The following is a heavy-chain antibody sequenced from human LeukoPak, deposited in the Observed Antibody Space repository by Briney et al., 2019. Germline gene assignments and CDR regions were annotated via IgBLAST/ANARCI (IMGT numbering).Heavy chain of an antibody. CDR3: ARLPPDYSRPRDY. Sequence: SVKVSCKASGGTFSSYAISWVRQAPGQGLEWMGGIIPIFGTANYAQKFQGRVTITADESTSTAYMGLSSLRSEDTAVYYCARLPPDYSRPRDYWGQGTLVTVSS. J-gene: IGHJ4*02. V-gene: IGHV1-69*13. D-gene: IGHD4-11*01. CDR2: IIPIFGTA. CDR1: GGTFSSYA.